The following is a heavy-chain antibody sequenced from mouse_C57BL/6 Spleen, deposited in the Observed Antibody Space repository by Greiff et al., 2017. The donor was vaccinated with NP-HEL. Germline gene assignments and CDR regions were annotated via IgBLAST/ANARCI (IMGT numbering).Heavy chain of an antibody. J-gene: IGHJ4*01. D-gene: IGHD2-4*01. V-gene: IGHV5-17*01. CDR3: ARWDYDGGYALDY. Sequence: EVKLMESGGGLVKPGGSLKLSCAASGFTFSDYGMHWVRQAPEKGLEWVAYISSGSSTIYYADTVKGRFTISRDNAKNTLFLQMTSLRSEDTAMYYCARWDYDGGYALDYWGQGTSVTVSS. CDR1: GFTFSDYG. CDR2: ISSGSSTI.